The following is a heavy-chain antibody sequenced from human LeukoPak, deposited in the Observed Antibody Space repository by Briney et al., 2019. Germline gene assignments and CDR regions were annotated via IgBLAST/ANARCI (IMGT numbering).Heavy chain of an antibody. CDR3: ARHKGGQLLIFDP. Sequence: GESLKISCKGSGYSFTSYWIGWARQMPGKGLEWMGIIYPGDSDTRYSPSFQGQVTISADKSISTAYLQWSSLKASDTAVYYCARHKGGQLLIFDPWGQGTLVTVSS. CDR1: GYSFTSYW. D-gene: IGHD2-2*01. CDR2: IYPGDSDT. J-gene: IGHJ5*02. V-gene: IGHV5-51*01.